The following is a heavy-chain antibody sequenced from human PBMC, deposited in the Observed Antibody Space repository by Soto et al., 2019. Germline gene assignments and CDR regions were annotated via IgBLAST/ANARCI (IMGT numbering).Heavy chain of an antibody. V-gene: IGHV3-23*01. CDR1: GLTLRSYA. CDR2: ISGRSAVP. CDR3: AKGGPFTGGFDP. D-gene: IGHD3-16*01. Sequence: EGQLLQSGGDLVQPGGSLRLSCAGSGLTLRSYAMTWIRQTPEKGLEWVSTISGRSAVPSYADFVNGRFTVSRDNSKNTVYLQIYSLRPDDTAIYYCAKGGPFTGGFDPWGQGTLVTVSA. J-gene: IGHJ5*02.